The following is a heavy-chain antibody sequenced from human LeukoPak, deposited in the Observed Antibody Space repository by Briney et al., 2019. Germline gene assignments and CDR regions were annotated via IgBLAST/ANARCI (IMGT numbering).Heavy chain of an antibody. CDR2: IDQSGST. V-gene: IGHV4-34*01. J-gene: IGHJ4*02. Sequence: SETLSLTCAVYDKSGSGYYWTWFRQVPGKGLEWIGEIDQSGSTNYNPSLKRRVIISVDTSKSHFSLKMTSVTAADTGLYYCARGVDYWGQGTVVTVSS. CDR1: DKSGSGYY. CDR3: ARGVDY.